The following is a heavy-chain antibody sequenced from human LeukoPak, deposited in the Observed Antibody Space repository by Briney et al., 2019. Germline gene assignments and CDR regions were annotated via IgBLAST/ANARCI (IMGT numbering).Heavy chain of an antibody. CDR3: ARDEPDCSSTTCYSSIYYYMDV. J-gene: IGHJ6*03. CDR2: ISSSGSTI. Sequence: PGGSLRLSCAASGFTFSDYYMSWIRQAPGKGLEWVSYISSSGSTIYYADSVKGRFTISRDNAKNSLYLQMNSLRAEDTAVYYCARDEPDCSSTTCYSSIYYYMDVWGKGTTVTVSS. V-gene: IGHV3-11*04. CDR1: GFTFSDYY. D-gene: IGHD2-2*01.